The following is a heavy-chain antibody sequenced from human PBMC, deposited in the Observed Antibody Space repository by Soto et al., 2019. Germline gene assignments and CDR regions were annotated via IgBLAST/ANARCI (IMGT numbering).Heavy chain of an antibody. CDR1: GDSISNGDYY. CDR3: AGGRDGYNSFSFDF. V-gene: IGHV4-30-4*01. D-gene: IGHD5-12*01. J-gene: IGHJ4*02. Sequence: SETLSLTCTVSGDSISNGDYYWTWIRQPPGKGLEWIGYIFYSGITFQKPALKSRVTISRDTSKNQFSLRLKSVTAADTALYYCAGGRDGYNSFSFDFWGQGTRVTVSS. CDR2: IFYSGIT.